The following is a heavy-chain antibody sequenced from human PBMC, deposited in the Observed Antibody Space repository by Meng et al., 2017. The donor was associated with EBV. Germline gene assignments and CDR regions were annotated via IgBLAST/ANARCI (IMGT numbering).Heavy chain of an antibody. V-gene: IGHV1-18*01. J-gene: IGHJ4*02. CDR3: ASESGRGFTPDY. CDR1: GYTFTSYG. Sequence: QVQLVQSGAEVKKPGASVKVSCKASGYTFTSYGISWVRQAPGQGLEWMGWISAYNGNTNYAQKLQGRVTMTTDESTNTHYMDLSGLRFEDTAVYYCASESGRGFTPDYWGQGTLVTVFS. D-gene: IGHD3-10*01. CDR2: ISAYNGNT.